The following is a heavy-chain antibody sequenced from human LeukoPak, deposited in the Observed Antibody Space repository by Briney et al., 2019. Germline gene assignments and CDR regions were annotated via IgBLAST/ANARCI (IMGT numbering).Heavy chain of an antibody. V-gene: IGHV1-18*01. D-gene: IGHD3-3*01. CDR1: GGTFSSYA. CDR2: ISAYNGNT. J-gene: IGHJ4*02. Sequence: ASVKVSCKASGGTFSSYAISWVRQAPVQGLEWMGWISAYNGNTNYAQKLQGRVTMTTDTSTSTAYMELRSLRSDDTAVYYCARDRRRDYDFWSGYSGSPGGFDYWGQGTLVTVSS. CDR3: ARDRRRDYDFWSGYSGSPGGFDY.